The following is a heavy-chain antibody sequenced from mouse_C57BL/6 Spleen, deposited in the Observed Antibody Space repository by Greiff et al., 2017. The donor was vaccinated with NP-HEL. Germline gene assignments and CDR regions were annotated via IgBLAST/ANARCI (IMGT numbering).Heavy chain of an antibody. V-gene: IGHV1-76*01. CDR3: ARGDIPFAY. CDR2: IYPGSGNT. Sequence: QVHVKQSGAELVRPGASVKLSCKASGYTFTDYYINWVKQRPGQGLEWIARIYPGSGNTYYNEKFKGKATLTAEKSSSTAYMQLSSLTSEDSAVYCCARGDIPFAYWGQGTLVTVSA. CDR1: GYTFTDYY. J-gene: IGHJ3*01.